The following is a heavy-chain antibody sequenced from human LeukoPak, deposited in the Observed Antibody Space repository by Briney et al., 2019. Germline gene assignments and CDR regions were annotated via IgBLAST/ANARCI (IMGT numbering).Heavy chain of an antibody. Sequence: SETLSLTCTVSGGSISSYYWSWIRQPPGKGLEWLGYIYYSGSTNYNPSLKSRVTISVDTSKNQFSLKLSSVTAADTAVYYCAREVGSGYFDYWGQGTLVTASS. CDR3: AREVGSGYFDY. D-gene: IGHD3-10*01. J-gene: IGHJ4*02. CDR2: IYYSGST. CDR1: GGSISSYY. V-gene: IGHV4-59*01.